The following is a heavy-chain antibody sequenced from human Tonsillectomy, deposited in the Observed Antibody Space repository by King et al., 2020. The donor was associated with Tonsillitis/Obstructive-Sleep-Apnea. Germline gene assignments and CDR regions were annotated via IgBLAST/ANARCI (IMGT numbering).Heavy chain of an antibody. CDR1: GGSISSSSYY. Sequence: QLQESGPGLVKPSETLSLTCTVSGGSISSSSYYWGWIRQPPGKGLEWIGSIYYSGSTYYNPSLKSRVTMSVDTSKNQFSLKLSSVTAADTAVFYCAGFEVIIYDAFHIWGQGTMVTVSS. D-gene: IGHD3-3*01. J-gene: IGHJ3*02. CDR3: AGFEVIIYDAFHI. V-gene: IGHV4-39*01. CDR2: IYYSGST.